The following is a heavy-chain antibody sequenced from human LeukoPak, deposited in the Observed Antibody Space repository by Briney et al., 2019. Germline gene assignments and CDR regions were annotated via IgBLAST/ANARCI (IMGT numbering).Heavy chain of an antibody. D-gene: IGHD5-18*01. V-gene: IGHV6-1*01. CDR1: GDSVSSNSAA. CDR3: ARGSEQLHRGGNFDS. Sequence: KRSQTLSLTCAISGDSVSSNSAAWNWIRQSPSRGLEWLGRTYYRSKWYNDYAVSVKSRITINPDTSKNQFSLQLNSVTPEDTAVYYCARGSEQLHRGGNFDSWGQGTLVTVSS. J-gene: IGHJ4*02. CDR2: TYYRSKWYN.